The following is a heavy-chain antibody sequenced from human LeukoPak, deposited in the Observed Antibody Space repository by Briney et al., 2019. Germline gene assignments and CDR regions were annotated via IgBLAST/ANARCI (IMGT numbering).Heavy chain of an antibody. CDR3: ARGTAVTHGYFEY. D-gene: IGHD4-17*01. CDR1: GFTFSSYS. CDR2: ISSSSSYI. J-gene: IGHJ4*02. V-gene: IGHV3-21*01. Sequence: PGGSLRLSCAASGFTFSSYSMNWVRQAPGKGLEWVSSISSSSSYIYYADSVKGRFTISRDNAKNSLYLQMNSLRAEDTAVYYCARGTAVTHGYFEYWGQGTLVTVSS.